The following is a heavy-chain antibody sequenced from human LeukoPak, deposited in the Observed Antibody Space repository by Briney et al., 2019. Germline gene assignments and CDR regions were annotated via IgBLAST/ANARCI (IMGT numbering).Heavy chain of an antibody. J-gene: IGHJ4*02. CDR2: ISCSGTNT. V-gene: IGHV3-23*01. CDR3: ARPIYDFWSGYYAPFDY. D-gene: IGHD3-3*01. Sequence: GGALRLSCAASGFSFLNYGMSWVRQAPGKGLEWVSVISCSGTNTYYADSVKGRFTISRDNSKNTLYLQMNSLRAEDTAVYYCARPIYDFWSGYYAPFDYWGQGTLVTVSS. CDR1: GFSFLNYG.